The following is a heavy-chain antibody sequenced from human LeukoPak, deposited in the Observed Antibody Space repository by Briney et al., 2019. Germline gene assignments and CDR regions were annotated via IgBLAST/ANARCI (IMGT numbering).Heavy chain of an antibody. Sequence: SGPTLVNPTQTLTLTCTLTGSSLTTSGVGVGWIRQPPGKALAWLALIYWDDDARYTDSLKSRLTINKDTSKIQVVLTMTNLDPVDTGTYYCAHISRRSYYFDYWGQGTLVTVSS. CDR3: AHISRRSYYFDY. CDR2: IYWDDDA. J-gene: IGHJ4*02. CDR1: GSSLTTSGVG. V-gene: IGHV2-5*02. D-gene: IGHD6-13*01.